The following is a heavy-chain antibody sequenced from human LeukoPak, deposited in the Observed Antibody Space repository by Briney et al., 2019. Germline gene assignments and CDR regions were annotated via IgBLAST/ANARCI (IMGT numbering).Heavy chain of an antibody. Sequence: ASVKVSCKVSGYTLTELSMHWVRQAPGKGLEWMGGFDPEDGETIYAQKFQGRVTMTEDTSTDTAYMELSSLRSEDTAVYYCARGQWLVPDYDYWGQGTLVTVSS. D-gene: IGHD6-19*01. J-gene: IGHJ4*02. V-gene: IGHV1-24*01. CDR2: FDPEDGET. CDR3: ARGQWLVPDYDY. CDR1: GYTLTELS.